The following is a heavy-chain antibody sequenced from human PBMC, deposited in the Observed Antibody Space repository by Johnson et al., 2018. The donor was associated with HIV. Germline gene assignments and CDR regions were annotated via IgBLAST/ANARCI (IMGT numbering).Heavy chain of an antibody. J-gene: IGHJ3*02. CDR3: ARDRGGYYYDSSGADAFDI. D-gene: IGHD3-22*01. Sequence: VQLVESGGGVVQPGGSLRLSCAASGFTFSSYWMHWVRQAPGKGLVWVSRINSDGSSTSYADSVKGRFTISRDNSKNTLYLQMNSLRAEDTAVYYCARDRGGYYYDSSGADAFDIWGQGTMVTVSS. V-gene: IGHV3-74*01. CDR1: GFTFSSYW. CDR2: INSDGSST.